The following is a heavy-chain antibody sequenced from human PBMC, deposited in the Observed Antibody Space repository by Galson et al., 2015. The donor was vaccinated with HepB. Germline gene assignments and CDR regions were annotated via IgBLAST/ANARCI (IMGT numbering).Heavy chain of an antibody. Sequence: SVKVSCKASGGTFSSYAISWVRQAPGQGLEWMGGIIPIFGTANYAQKFQGRVTITADESTSTAYMELSSLRSEDTAVYYCARDGDYSKFGPYYYYYMDVWGKGTTVTVSS. CDR3: ARDGDYSKFGPYYYYYMDV. CDR1: GGTFSSYA. CDR2: IIPIFGTA. J-gene: IGHJ6*03. D-gene: IGHD4-11*01. V-gene: IGHV1-69*13.